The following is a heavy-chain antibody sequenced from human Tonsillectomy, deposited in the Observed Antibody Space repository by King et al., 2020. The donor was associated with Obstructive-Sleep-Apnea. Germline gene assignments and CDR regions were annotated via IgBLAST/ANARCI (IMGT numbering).Heavy chain of an antibody. Sequence: QVQLQESGPGLVKPSETLSLTCTVSGGSISRSGYSWGWIRQSPGKGLEWIGSISDSGNTYCNPSLKSRVTISVDTSKNQISLRLSSVTAADTAVYHCARGGAWGYSSSWYDRWGQGTLVTVSS. CDR2: ISDSGNT. V-gene: IGHV4-39*07. D-gene: IGHD6-13*01. CDR3: ARGGAWGYSSSWYDR. J-gene: IGHJ5*02. CDR1: GGSISRSGYS.